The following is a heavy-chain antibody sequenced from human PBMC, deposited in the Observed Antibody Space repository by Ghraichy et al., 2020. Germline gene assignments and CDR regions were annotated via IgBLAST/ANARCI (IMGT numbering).Heavy chain of an antibody. CDR3: ARNQLYSSSNNFDY. Sequence: ASVKVSCKASGYTFTSYDINWVRQATGQGLEWMGWMNPNSGNTGYAQKFQGRVTMTRNTSISTAYMELSSLRSEDTAVYYCARNQLYSSSNNFDYWGQGTLVTVSS. CDR2: MNPNSGNT. J-gene: IGHJ4*02. D-gene: IGHD6-13*01. CDR1: GYTFTSYD. V-gene: IGHV1-8*01.